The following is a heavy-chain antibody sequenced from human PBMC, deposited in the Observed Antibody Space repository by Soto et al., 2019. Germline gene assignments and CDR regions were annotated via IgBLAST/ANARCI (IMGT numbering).Heavy chain of an antibody. J-gene: IGHJ5*01. CDR1: GFSLTNSGVG. V-gene: IGHV2-5*02. Sequence: QITLKESGPTLVEPTQTLTLTCSFSGFSLTNSGVGVGWLRQVPGKALECLGIIYWDNDRRYNPSLKTRLTITKDTSKNQVVLTMTYMEPVDTGTYYCAHRATSSGSWDVGWFDSWGQGTPVTVS. D-gene: IGHD1-26*01. CDR3: AHRATSSGSWDVGWFDS. CDR2: IYWDNDR.